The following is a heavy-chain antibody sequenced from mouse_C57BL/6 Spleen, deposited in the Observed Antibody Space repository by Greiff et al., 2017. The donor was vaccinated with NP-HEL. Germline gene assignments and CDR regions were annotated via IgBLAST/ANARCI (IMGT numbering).Heavy chain of an antibody. CDR2: ITPSTGGT. Sequence: VQLQQSVPALVKPGASVKISCKASGYSFTGYYLNWVKQSPEKSLEWLVDITPSTGGTTYNQKFKAKATLTVDKSSSTAYMQLKSLTSEDSAVYYCARAGGNWFAYWGKGTLVTVAA. CDR1: GYSFTGYY. CDR3: ARAGGNWFAY. D-gene: IGHD2-1*01. V-gene: IGHV1-42*01. J-gene: IGHJ3*01.